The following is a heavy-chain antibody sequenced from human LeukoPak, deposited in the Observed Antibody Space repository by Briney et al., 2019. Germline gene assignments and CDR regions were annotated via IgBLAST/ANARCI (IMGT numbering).Heavy chain of an antibody. D-gene: IGHD3-22*01. CDR1: GFTFSSYA. Sequence: QSGRSLRLSCAASGFTFSSYAMHWVRQAPGKGLEWVALISYDGSNKYYADSVKGRFTISRDDSKNTLYLQMNSLRAEDTAVYYCARDELRYYYDSSGFDYWGQGTLVTVSS. CDR2: ISYDGSNK. V-gene: IGHV3-30-3*01. J-gene: IGHJ4*02. CDR3: ARDELRYYYDSSGFDY.